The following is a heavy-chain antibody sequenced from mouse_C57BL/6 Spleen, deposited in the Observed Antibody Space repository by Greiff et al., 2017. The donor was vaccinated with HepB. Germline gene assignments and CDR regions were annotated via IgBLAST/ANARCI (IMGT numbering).Heavy chain of an antibody. CDR3: ARVGVYYGSSFWYFDV. J-gene: IGHJ1*03. CDR2: IYPGSGST. V-gene: IGHV1-55*01. Sequence: QVQLQQPGAELVKPGASVKMSCKASGYTFTSYWITWVKQRPGQGLEWIGDIYPGSGSTNYNEKFKSKATLTVDTSSSTAYMQLSSLTSEDSAVYYCARVGVYYGSSFWYFDVWGTGTTVTVSS. CDR1: GYTFTSYW. D-gene: IGHD1-1*01.